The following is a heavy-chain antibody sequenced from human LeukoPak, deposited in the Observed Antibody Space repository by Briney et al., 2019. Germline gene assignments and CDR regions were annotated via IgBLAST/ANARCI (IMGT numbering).Heavy chain of an antibody. Sequence: SETLSLTCTVAGGSISSYYWSWIRQPPGKGLEWVGYIYYSGSTNYNPSLKSRVTISVDTSKNQFSLKLSSVTAADTAVYYCARNYKDAFDIWGQGTMVTVSS. V-gene: IGHV4-59*01. CDR3: ARNYKDAFDI. J-gene: IGHJ3*02. CDR2: IYYSGST. D-gene: IGHD1-7*01. CDR1: GGSISSYY.